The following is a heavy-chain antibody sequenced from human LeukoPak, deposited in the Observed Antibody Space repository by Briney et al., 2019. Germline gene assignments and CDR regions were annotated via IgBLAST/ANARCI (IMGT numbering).Heavy chain of an antibody. CDR2: IYTSGST. V-gene: IGHV4-61*02. J-gene: IGHJ5*02. D-gene: IGHD3-3*01. CDR3: AREGQDSYYDFWSGYSNWFDP. CDR1: GGSISSGSYY. Sequence: KPSETLSLTCTVSGGSISSGSYYWSWIRQPAGKGLEWIGRIYTSGSTNYNPSLKSRVTISVDTSKNQFSLKLSSVTAADTAVYYCAREGQDSYYDFWSGYSNWFDPWGQGTLVTVSS.